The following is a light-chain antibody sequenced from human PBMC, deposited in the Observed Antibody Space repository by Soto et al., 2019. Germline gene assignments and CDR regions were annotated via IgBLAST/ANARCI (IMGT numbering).Light chain of an antibody. CDR2: RAS. CDR3: QQYGSSPVT. V-gene: IGKV3-20*01. Sequence: NVLTESPVTLSLSPGVRATLACRTSQSVSSSYLAWYQQKPGQAPRLLIYRASSRATGIPDRFSGSGSGTDFTLTISRLEPEDFAVFYCQQYGSSPVTFGQGTRLEIK. CDR1: QSVSSSY. J-gene: IGKJ5*01.